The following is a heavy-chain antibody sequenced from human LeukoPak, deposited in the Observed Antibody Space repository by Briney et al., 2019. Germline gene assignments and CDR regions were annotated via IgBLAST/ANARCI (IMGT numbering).Heavy chain of an antibody. D-gene: IGHD5-24*01. V-gene: IGHV4-39*07. CDR3: AREDGSWAYYYGMDV. CDR1: GDSISGSPYY. J-gene: IGHJ6*02. Sequence: SETLSLTCTVSGDSISGSPYYWGWIRQPPGKGLEWIGRIYTSGSTNYNPSLKSRVTMSVDTSKNQFSLKLSSVTAADTAVYYCAREDGSWAYYYGMDVWGQGTTVTVSS. CDR2: IYTSGST.